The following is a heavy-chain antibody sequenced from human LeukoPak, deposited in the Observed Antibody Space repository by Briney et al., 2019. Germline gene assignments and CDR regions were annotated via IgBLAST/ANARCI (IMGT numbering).Heavy chain of an antibody. Sequence: GGSLRLSCAASGFTFSSYSMNWVRQAPGRGREGVYYISSSSSTIYDADSVKGRFTISRDNAKNSLYLQMNGLRGEDTAVYYCARYSSSWFKDGMDVWGQGTTVTVSS. CDR3: ARYSSSWFKDGMDV. J-gene: IGHJ6*02. V-gene: IGHV3-48*04. CDR2: ISSSSSTI. D-gene: IGHD6-13*01. CDR1: GFTFSSYS.